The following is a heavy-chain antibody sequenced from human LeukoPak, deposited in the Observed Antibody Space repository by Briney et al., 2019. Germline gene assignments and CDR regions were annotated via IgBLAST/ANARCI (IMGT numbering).Heavy chain of an antibody. V-gene: IGHV3-48*01. D-gene: IGHD4-17*01. J-gene: IGHJ5*02. CDR2: ISSSSSTI. Sequence: GGSLRLSCAASGFTFSSYSMNWVRQAPGKGLEWVSYISSSSSTIYYADSVKGRFTISRDNAKNSLYLQMNSLRAEDTAVYCCAREGDDYGDLNWFDPWGQGTLVTVSS. CDR3: AREGDDYGDLNWFDP. CDR1: GFTFSSYS.